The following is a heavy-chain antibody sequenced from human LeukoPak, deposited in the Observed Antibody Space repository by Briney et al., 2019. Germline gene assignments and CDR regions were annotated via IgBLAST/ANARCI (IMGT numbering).Heavy chain of an antibody. CDR2: ISYDGSNK. V-gene: IGHV3-30*18. Sequence: GSLRHSCVPSVFTFSIYVAHGVRQAPRSGPRWVAVISYDGSNKYYADSVKGRFTISRDNSKNTLYLQMNSLRAEDTAVYYCAKRSSSSPFDYWGQGTLVTVSS. CDR3: AKRSSSSPFDY. CDR1: VFTFSIYV. D-gene: IGHD6-6*01. J-gene: IGHJ4*02.